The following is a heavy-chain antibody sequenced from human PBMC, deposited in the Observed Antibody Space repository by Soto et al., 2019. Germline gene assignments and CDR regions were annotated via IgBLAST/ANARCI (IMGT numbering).Heavy chain of an antibody. Sequence: ASVKVSCKASGYTFTGYYMHWVRQAPGQGLEWMGWINPNSGGTNYAQKFQGWVTMTRDTSISTAYMELSRLRSDDTAVYYCARDSPYKWKGDYYYYGMDVWGQGTTVTVSS. D-gene: IGHD1-20*01. V-gene: IGHV1-2*04. CDR3: ARDSPYKWKGDYYYYGMDV. CDR2: INPNSGGT. CDR1: GYTFTGYY. J-gene: IGHJ6*02.